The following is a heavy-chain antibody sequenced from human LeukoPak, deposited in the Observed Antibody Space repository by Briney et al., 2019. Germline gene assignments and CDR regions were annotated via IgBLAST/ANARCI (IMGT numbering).Heavy chain of an antibody. CDR2: IYTSGST. D-gene: IGHD2-2*01. V-gene: IGHV4-61*02. Sequence: PSETLSLTCTVSGGSISSGSYYWSWIRQPAGKGLEWIGRIYTSGSTNYNPSLKSRVTISVDTSKNQFSLKLGSVTAADTAVYYCAASSLPAALSSYYFDYWGQGTLVTVSS. CDR3: AASSLPAALSSYYFDY. J-gene: IGHJ4*02. CDR1: GGSISSGSYY.